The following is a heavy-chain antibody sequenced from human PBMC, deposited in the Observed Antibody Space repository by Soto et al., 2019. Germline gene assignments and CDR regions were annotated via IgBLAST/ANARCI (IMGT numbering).Heavy chain of an antibody. D-gene: IGHD6-6*01. CDR3: GRGSSLTKAEY. CDR2: IIPIFGPA. J-gene: IGHJ4*02. CDR1: GGSVSNSA. Sequence: QVQLVQSGSEVKKPGSSVRVSCKASGGSVSNSAISWLRQAPGQGLEWMGGIIPIFGPAIYARKFQGRFTISADESTGTAYMELNNVRSDDTAVYYCGRGSSLTKAEYWGQGTLVTVSS. V-gene: IGHV1-69*01.